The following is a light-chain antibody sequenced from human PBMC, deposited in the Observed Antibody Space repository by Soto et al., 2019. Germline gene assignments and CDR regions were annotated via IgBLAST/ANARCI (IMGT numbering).Light chain of an antibody. CDR2: AAS. J-gene: IGKJ4*01. V-gene: IGKV3-20*01. Sequence: EIVLTQSPGTLSLSPGERATLSCRASQSIARNSIAWYQQKPGRAPRLLIYAASTRATGIPDRFSGGGSGTDSTITISGLEPDDCAECHCQQYGCLRITFGGRTRVEIK. CDR3: QQYGCLRIT. CDR1: QSIARNS.